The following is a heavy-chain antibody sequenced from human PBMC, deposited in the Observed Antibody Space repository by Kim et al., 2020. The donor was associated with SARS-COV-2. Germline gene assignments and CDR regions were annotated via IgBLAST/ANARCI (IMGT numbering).Heavy chain of an antibody. Sequence: SWRGRFTISRDNAKNSLYWQMNNLRVDDTAVYYCARVRNYASGPSVYFDYWGQGTQVTVSS. CDR3: ARVRNYASGPSVYFDY. D-gene: IGHD2-2*01. J-gene: IGHJ4*02. V-gene: IGHV3-21*01.